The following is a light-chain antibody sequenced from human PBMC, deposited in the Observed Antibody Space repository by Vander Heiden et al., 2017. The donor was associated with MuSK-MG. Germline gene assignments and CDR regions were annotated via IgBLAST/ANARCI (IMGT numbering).Light chain of an antibody. CDR1: QSISSY. J-gene: IGKJ5*01. CDR3: QQSYSTIT. CDR2: AAS. V-gene: IGKV1-39*01. Sequence: DIQMTQSPSSLSASVGDRVTITCRASQSISSYLNWYQQKPGKAPKLLIYAASSLQSGVPSRFSGSGSGTDFTLTMSRLQPEDFATYYWQQSYSTITFGQGTRLEIK.